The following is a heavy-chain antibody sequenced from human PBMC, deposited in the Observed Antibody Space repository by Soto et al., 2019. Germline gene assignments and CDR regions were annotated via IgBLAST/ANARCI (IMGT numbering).Heavy chain of an antibody. V-gene: IGHV4-31*03. CDR3: ARGTYYFYMDV. CDR2: IYSRGNT. J-gene: IGHJ6*03. CDR1: AGSIGSGFYY. Sequence: QVQLQESGPGLVKPSQTLSLTCTVSAGSIGSGFYYWSWIRQHPGKGLEWIGYIYSRGNTYYNPSLKSRVTRSLDTSDNQFSLTLSSVTAADTAVYYCARGTYYFYMDVWGKGTTVTVSS.